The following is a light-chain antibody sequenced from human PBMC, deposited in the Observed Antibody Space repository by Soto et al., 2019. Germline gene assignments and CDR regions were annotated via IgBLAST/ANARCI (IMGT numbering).Light chain of an antibody. CDR1: RDISNY. Sequence: DIQMTQSPSSLSASVGDRVAITCQASRDISNYLNWYQQKPGKVPKLLIYAASTLQSGVPSRFSGSGSGTDFTLTISSLQPDDFATYYCQQYNSYSTFGQGTKVDIK. CDR3: QQYNSYST. CDR2: AAS. V-gene: IGKV1-27*01. J-gene: IGKJ1*01.